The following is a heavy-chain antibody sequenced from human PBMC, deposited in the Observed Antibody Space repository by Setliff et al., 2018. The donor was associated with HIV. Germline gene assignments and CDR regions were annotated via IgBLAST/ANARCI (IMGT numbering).Heavy chain of an antibody. CDR2: IGAAGYPT. V-gene: IGHV3-23*01. D-gene: IGHD3-10*01. Sequence: GGSLRLSCAASGFTFSTYAMGLVRQGPGKGLEWVSTIGAAGYPTHYAESVKGRFTISKDNSQNALYLQMNSLTDEDTAVYYCAKVFAFGVDGFDIWGQGTMVTVSS. CDR1: GFTFSTYA. J-gene: IGHJ3*02. CDR3: AKVFAFGVDGFDI.